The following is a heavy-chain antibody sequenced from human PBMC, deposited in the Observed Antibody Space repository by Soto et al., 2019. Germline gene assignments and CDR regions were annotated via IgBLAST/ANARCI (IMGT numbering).Heavy chain of an antibody. D-gene: IGHD7-27*01. Sequence: QITLKESGPTLVKPTQTLTLTCTFSGFSLSTSGLGVGWIRQAPGEAPEWLALIYWDDDKRYMSSLKSRLTIAKDNSKNQVVLTMTNMDPMDTARYYCAHLNYFYGLGSASRSFDYWGQGILVTVSS. J-gene: IGHJ4*02. CDR3: AHLNYFYGLGSASRSFDY. CDR1: GFSLSTSGLG. CDR2: IYWDDDK. V-gene: IGHV2-5*02.